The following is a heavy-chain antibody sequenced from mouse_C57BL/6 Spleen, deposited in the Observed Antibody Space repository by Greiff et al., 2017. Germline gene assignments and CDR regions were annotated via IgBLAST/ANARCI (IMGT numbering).Heavy chain of an antibody. CDR1: GYTFTSYW. CDR2: IHPNSGST. D-gene: IGHD1-1*01. J-gene: IGHJ2*01. Sequence: VQLQQPGAELEKPGASVKLSCKASGYTFTSYWMHWVKQRPGQGLEWIGMIHPNSGSTNYNEKFKSKATLTVDKSSSTAYMQLSSLTSEDSAVYYCARRGGGSSYFDYWGQGTTLTVSS. CDR3: ARRGGGSSYFDY. V-gene: IGHV1-64*01.